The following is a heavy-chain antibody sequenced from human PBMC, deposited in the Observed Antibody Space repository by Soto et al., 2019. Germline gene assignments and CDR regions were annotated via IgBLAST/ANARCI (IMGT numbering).Heavy chain of an antibody. D-gene: IGHD6-13*01. J-gene: IGHJ3*02. CDR1: GYSFTSYW. CDR2: IYPGDSDT. V-gene: IGHV5-51*01. Sequence: GESLKIPCKGSGYSFTSYWIGWVRQMPGKGLEWMGIIYPGDSDTRYSPSFQGQVTIPADKSISTAYLQWSSLKASDTAMYYCARRVYSVVHDAFDIWGQGTMVTVSS. CDR3: ARRVYSVVHDAFDI.